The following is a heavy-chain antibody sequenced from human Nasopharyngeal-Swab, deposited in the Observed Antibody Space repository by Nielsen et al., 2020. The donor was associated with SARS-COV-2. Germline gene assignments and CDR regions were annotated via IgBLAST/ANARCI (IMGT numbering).Heavy chain of an antibody. CDR3: ASLSSSSWFFDY. D-gene: IGHD6-13*01. Sequence: GESLKISCAASGFTFSSYWMSWVRQAPGKGLEWVANIKQDGREKYYVDSVKGRFTISRDNAKNSLYLQMNSLRAEDTAVYYCASLSSSSWFFDYWGQGTLVTVSS. V-gene: IGHV3-7*01. J-gene: IGHJ4*02. CDR2: IKQDGREK. CDR1: GFTFSSYW.